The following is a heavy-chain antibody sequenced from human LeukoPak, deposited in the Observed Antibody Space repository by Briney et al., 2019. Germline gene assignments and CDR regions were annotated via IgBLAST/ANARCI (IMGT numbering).Heavy chain of an antibody. CDR1: GFTFDDYT. CDR2: ISWDGGST. V-gene: IGHV3-43*01. Sequence: PGGSLRLSCAASGFTFDDYTMHWVRQAPGKGLEWVSLISWDGGSTYYADSVKGRFTISRHNSKNTLYLQMNSLRAEDTAVYYCARAQYYYDSSGDGWYFDYWGQGTLVTVSS. J-gene: IGHJ4*02. D-gene: IGHD3-22*01. CDR3: ARAQYYYDSSGDGWYFDY.